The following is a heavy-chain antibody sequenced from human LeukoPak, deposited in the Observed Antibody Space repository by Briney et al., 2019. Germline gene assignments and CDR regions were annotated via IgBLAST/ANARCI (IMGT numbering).Heavy chain of an antibody. CDR3: AINPIVVVPAATSGANWFDP. D-gene: IGHD2-2*01. CDR1: GYTFTSYS. CDR2: ISAYNGKT. Sequence: VASLNVSSEASGYTFTSYSISWVRQAPGQGLEWMGWISAYNGKTNYAQKLQGGVTMTTDTSTSTAYMELRSLRSDDTAVYDCAINPIVVVPAATSGANWFDPWGQGTLVTVSS. V-gene: IGHV1-18*01. J-gene: IGHJ5*02.